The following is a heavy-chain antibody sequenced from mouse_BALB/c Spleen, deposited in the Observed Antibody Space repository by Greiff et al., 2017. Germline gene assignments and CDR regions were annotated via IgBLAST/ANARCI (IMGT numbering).Heavy chain of an antibody. CDR2: ISSGGST. CDR1: GFTFSSYA. CDR3: ASTATYLLDY. D-gene: IGHD1-2*01. V-gene: IGHV5-6-5*01. J-gene: IGHJ2*01. Sequence: DVMLVESGGGLVKPGGSLKLSCAASGFTFSSYAMSWVRQTPEKRLEWVASISSGGSTYYPDSVKGRFTISRDNARNILYLQMSSLRSEDTAMYYCASTATYLLDYWGQGTTLTVSS.